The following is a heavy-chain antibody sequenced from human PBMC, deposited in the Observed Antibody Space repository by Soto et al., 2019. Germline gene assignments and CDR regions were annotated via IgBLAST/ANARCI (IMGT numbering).Heavy chain of an antibody. V-gene: IGHV3-23*01. J-gene: IGHJ5*02. D-gene: IGHD6-6*01. CDR1: GFTFSSYA. Sequence: GGSLRLSCAASGFTFSSYAMSWSRQTPGKGLEWVSAISGSGGSTYYADSVKGRFTISRDNSKNTLYLQMNSLRAEDTAVYYCAKDAAAREYNWFDPWGQGTLVTVSS. CDR3: AKDAAAREYNWFDP. CDR2: ISGSGGST.